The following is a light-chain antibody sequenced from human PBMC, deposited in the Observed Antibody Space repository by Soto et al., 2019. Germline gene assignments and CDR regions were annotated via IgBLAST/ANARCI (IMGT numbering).Light chain of an antibody. CDR1: QIGNTNY. CDR2: SVF. Sequence: EMVLTQSPGTLSLSPGERATLHCRASQIGNTNYLAWYQQRPGQPPRLLIYSVFTRANGTPDRFSGSGSGTDFTLPISRLAPEDYALYYCQHYGHPRWTFGPGTRVEIK. V-gene: IGKV3-20*01. J-gene: IGKJ1*01. CDR3: QHYGHPRWT.